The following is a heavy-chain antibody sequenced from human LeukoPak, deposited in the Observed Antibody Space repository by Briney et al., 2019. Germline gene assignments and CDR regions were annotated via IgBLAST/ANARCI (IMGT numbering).Heavy chain of an antibody. Sequence: GGSLRLSCAASGFTFSSYAMSWVRQAPGKGLEWVSAISGSGGSTYYADSVKGRFTISRDNSKNTLYLQMNSLRAEDTAVYYCASPARPWNYAWYYYYYYMDVWGKGTTVTVSS. CDR3: ASPARPWNYAWYYYYYYMDV. CDR1: GFTFSSYA. J-gene: IGHJ6*03. CDR2: ISGSGGST. D-gene: IGHD1-7*01. V-gene: IGHV3-23*01.